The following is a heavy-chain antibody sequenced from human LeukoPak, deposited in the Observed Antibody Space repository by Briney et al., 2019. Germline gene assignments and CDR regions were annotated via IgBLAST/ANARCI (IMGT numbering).Heavy chain of an antibody. V-gene: IGHV3-30-3*01. J-gene: IGHJ4*02. D-gene: IGHD2-8*02. CDR3: ALVDPGY. Sequence: GGSLRLSCAASGFTFSSYAMYWVRQAPGKGLEWVAVISYDGSNKYYADSVKGRFTISRDNSKNTLYLQMNSLRAEDTAVYYCALVDPGYWGQGTLVTVSS. CDR1: GFTFSSYA. CDR2: ISYDGSNK.